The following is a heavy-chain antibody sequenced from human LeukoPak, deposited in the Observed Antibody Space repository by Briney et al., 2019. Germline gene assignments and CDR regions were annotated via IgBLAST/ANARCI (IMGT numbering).Heavy chain of an antibody. D-gene: IGHD3-10*01. V-gene: IGHV4-39*01. CDR3: ARVLDYYGSGTRDFDY. Sequence: SETLSLTCTVSGGSISSRSYYWGWIRQPPGKGLEWIGSIYYSGSTYYNPSLQSRVTISVDTSKNQFSLKLNSVTAADTAVYYCARVLDYYGSGTRDFDYWGQGILVTVSS. CDR1: GGSISSRSYY. J-gene: IGHJ4*02. CDR2: IYYSGST.